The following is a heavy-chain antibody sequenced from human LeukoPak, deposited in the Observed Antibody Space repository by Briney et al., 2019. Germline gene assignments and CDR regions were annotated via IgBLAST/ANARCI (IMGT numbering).Heavy chain of an antibody. J-gene: IGHJ4*02. Sequence: GGSLRLSCAASGFTFSSYEMNWVRQAPGKGLEWISYISSTSSSIYYADSVKGRFTISRDNAKNSVHLQMNSLRAEDTATYYCVTAYGGLLDYWGQGTLVTASS. CDR3: VTAYGGLLDY. CDR2: ISSTSSSI. D-gene: IGHD3-16*01. CDR1: GFTFSSYE. V-gene: IGHV3-48*03.